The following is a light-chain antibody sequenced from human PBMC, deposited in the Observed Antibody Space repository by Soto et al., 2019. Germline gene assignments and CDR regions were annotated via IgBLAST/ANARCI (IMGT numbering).Light chain of an antibody. J-gene: IGLJ1*01. Sequence: QSALTQPASVSGSPGQSITISCTGTSSDVGSYNVVSWYQQHPGKAPKLLIYEVSKRPSGVSDRFSGSKSGNTASLTISGFQAEDEADYHCCSYPGSSSPDVFGTGTKVTVL. CDR1: SSDVGSYNV. CDR2: EVS. CDR3: CSYPGSSSPDV. V-gene: IGLV2-23*02.